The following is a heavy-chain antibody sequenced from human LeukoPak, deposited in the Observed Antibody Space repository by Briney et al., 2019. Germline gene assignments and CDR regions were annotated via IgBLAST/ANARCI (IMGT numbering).Heavy chain of an antibody. CDR3: ARLAAAYHFDY. J-gene: IGHJ4*02. CDR1: GFTFSSYS. CDR2: ISSSSSYI. V-gene: IGHV3-21*01. D-gene: IGHD6-13*01. Sequence: GGSLRLSCAASGFTFSSYSMNWVRQAPGEGLEWVSSISSSSSYIYYADSVKGRFTISRDNAKNSLYLQMNSLRAEDTAVYYCARLAAAYHFDYWGQGTLVTVSS.